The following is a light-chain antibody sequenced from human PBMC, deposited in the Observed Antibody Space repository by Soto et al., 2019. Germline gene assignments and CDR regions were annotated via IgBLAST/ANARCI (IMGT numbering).Light chain of an antibody. Sequence: EIMMMQSPATLSVSPGERATLSCRASQSVGSKLAWYQQKPGQAPRLLIYGASTRATGVPARFSGSVSGTDFTLTISSLQSEDFAVYYCQQYNNWPQTFGQGTKVDI. CDR3: QQYNNWPQT. V-gene: IGKV3-15*01. J-gene: IGKJ1*01. CDR1: QSVGSK. CDR2: GAS.